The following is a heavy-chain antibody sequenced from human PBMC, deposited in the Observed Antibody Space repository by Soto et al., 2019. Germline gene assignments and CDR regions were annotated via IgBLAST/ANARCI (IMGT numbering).Heavy chain of an antibody. CDR3: ARVAVAWYSSSWSWFDP. Sequence: GGSLRLSCAASGFTFSSYWMSWVRQAPGKGLEWVANIKQDGSEKYYVDSVEGRFTISRDNAKNSLYLQMNSLRAEDTAVYYCARVAVAWYSSSWSWFDPWGQGNLVTVSS. J-gene: IGHJ5*02. D-gene: IGHD6-13*01. CDR2: IKQDGSEK. V-gene: IGHV3-7*01. CDR1: GFTFSSYW.